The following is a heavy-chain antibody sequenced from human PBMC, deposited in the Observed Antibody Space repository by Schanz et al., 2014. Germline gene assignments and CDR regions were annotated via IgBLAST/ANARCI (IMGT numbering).Heavy chain of an antibody. Sequence: LVESGGGVVQPGRSLRLSCAASGFTFSSYGMHWVRQAPGKGLEWVSGIGGSGGTTYYADSVKGRFTISRDNSKNTVHLQMNSLRAEDTAVYFCAKDRWRATVMVDAFDIWGQGTKVTVSS. J-gene: IGHJ3*02. V-gene: IGHV3-23*04. D-gene: IGHD4-4*01. CDR2: IGGSGGTT. CDR3: AKDRWRATVMVDAFDI. CDR1: GFTFSSYG.